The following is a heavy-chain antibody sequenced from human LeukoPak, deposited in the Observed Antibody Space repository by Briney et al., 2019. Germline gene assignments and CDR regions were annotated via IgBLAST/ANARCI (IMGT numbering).Heavy chain of an antibody. J-gene: IGHJ4*02. CDR3: ARGIVATWYFDY. V-gene: IGHV4-34*01. CDR1: GWSFSGHY. Sequence: PSETLSLTCAVYGWSFSGHYWSWIRQSPGKGLEWIGEINHSGSTNYNPSLKSRVTISVDTSKNQFSLKLSSVTAADTAVYYCARGIVATWYFDYWGQGTLVTVSS. CDR2: INHSGST. D-gene: IGHD5-12*01.